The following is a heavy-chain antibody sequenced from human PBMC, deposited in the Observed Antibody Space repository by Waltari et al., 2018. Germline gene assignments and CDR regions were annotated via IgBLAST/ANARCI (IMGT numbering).Heavy chain of an antibody. V-gene: IGHV1-2*06. D-gene: IGHD6-19*01. CDR2: IDHNSGGT. J-gene: IGHJ3*02. Sequence: QVQLVQSGAEVKKPGASVKVSCKASGYTFSAYFMHWVRQAPGQGLEWMGRIDHNSGGTNYAQKLQGRVTMTRDTSISTIYMELRRLTFDDTALYYCARDASTAVPEGDAFDIWGQGTMVAVSA. CDR1: GYTFSAYF. CDR3: ARDASTAVPEGDAFDI.